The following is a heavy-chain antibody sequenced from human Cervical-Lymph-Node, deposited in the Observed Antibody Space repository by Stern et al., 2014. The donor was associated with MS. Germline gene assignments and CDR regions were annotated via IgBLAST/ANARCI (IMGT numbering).Heavy chain of an antibody. V-gene: IGHV3-30*18. D-gene: IGHD5-12*01. CDR2: ILSAGSSS. CDR1: GFTFRNFA. J-gene: IGHJ5*02. CDR3: AKDSEYSAAESAS. Sequence: VQLVESGGGVVQPGRSLRISCSASGFTFRNFAMHWVRQTPGNGPEWVAVILSAGSSSYYADSVKGRFTITRDASKNTVFLQMNSLGDEDTAVYYCAKDSEYSAAESASWGQGTLVTVPS.